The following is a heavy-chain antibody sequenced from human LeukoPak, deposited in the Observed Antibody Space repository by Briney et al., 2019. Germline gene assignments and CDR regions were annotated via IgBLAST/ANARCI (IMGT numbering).Heavy chain of an antibody. D-gene: IGHD6-19*01. Sequence: PGGSLRLSCAASGFTFSSYAMHWVRQAPGKGLEWVAVISYDGSNKYYADSVKGRFTTSRDNSKNTLYLQMNSLRAEDTAVYYCARVDIAVAKPFDYWGQGTLVTVSS. CDR3: ARVDIAVAKPFDY. V-gene: IGHV3-30-3*01. CDR1: GFTFSSYA. CDR2: ISYDGSNK. J-gene: IGHJ4*02.